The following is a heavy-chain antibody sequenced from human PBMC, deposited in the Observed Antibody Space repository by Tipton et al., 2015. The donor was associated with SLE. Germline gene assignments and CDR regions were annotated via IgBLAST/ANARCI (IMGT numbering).Heavy chain of an antibody. CDR1: GGSFSGYY. CDR3: AREWGDAFDI. D-gene: IGHD2-8*01. CDR2: INHSGST. J-gene: IGHJ3*02. V-gene: IGHV4-34*01. Sequence: TLSLTCAVYGGSFSGYYWSWIRLPPGKGLEWIGEINHSGSTNYNLSLKSRVTISVDTSKNQFSLKLSSVTAADTAVYYCAREWGDAFDIWGQGTMVTVSS.